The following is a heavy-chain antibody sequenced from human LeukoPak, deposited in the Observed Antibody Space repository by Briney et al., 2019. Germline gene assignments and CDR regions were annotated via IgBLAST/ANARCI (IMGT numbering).Heavy chain of an antibody. CDR3: AKVQLSGGWAGRGAFDI. J-gene: IGHJ3*02. V-gene: IGHV3-23*01. Sequence: GGSLRLSCAASGFTVSSNYMSWVRQAPGKGLEWVSAISGSGGSTYYADSVKGRFTISRDNSKNTLYLQMNSLRAEDTAVYYCAKVQLSGGWAGRGAFDIWGQGTMVTVSS. CDR2: ISGSGGST. D-gene: IGHD1-1*01. CDR1: GFTVSSNY.